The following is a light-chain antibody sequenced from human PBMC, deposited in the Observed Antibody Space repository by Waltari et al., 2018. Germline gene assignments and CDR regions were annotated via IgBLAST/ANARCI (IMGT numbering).Light chain of an antibody. V-gene: IGKV2-28*01. CDR1: QSRLHSSGYTF. Sequence: DIVMTQSPLSLPVSPGEPASICCRSSQSRLHSSGYTFFDWYQQKPGQSSQLLFYLVSHRASAVPDRFSGSGSGTDFTLKISRVEAEDVGVYYCMQARQTPWTFGQGTKVEIK. CDR3: MQARQTPWT. CDR2: LVS. J-gene: IGKJ1*01.